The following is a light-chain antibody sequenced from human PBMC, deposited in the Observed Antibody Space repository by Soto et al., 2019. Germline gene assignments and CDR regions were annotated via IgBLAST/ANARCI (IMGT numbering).Light chain of an antibody. CDR1: SSNIETNT. J-gene: IGLJ3*02. V-gene: IGLV1-44*01. Sequence: QSVLTQPPSASGTPGQTVTISCSGSSSNIETNTVTWYQQLPGTAPKLLIYSDDQRPSGVPDRFSGSKSGTSASLAISGLQSEDEAVYYCAAWIDSLNGWVFGGGTKLTVL. CDR3: AAWIDSLNGWV. CDR2: SDD.